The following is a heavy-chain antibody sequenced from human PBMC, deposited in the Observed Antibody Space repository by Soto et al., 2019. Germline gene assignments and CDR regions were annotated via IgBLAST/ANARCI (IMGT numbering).Heavy chain of an antibody. J-gene: IGHJ6*03. CDR1: GYTFTNYG. D-gene: IGHD6-6*01. V-gene: IGHV1-18*01. CDR2: ISAYNGDT. CDR3: ASVRQFVGYFYYDMYV. Sequence: ASVKVSCKASGYTFTNYGITWVRQAPGQGLEWMGWISAYNGDTHYTQRLQGRVTMTTDTSTSTAYMELRGLRSDDTAVYYCASVRQFVGYFYYDMYVCGKGTTVPVSS.